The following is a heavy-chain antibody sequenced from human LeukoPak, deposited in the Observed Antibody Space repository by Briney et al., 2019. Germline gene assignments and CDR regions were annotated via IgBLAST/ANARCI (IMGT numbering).Heavy chain of an antibody. D-gene: IGHD3-22*01. V-gene: IGHV3-21*01. Sequence: GGSLRLSCAASGFTFSSYSMNWVRQAPGKGLEWVSSISSSSSYIYYADSVKGRFTISRDNAKNSLYLQMNSLRAEDTAVYYCARGITMIVVGYAFDIWGQGTMVTVSS. CDR1: GFTFSSYS. CDR2: ISSSSSYI. CDR3: ARGITMIVVGYAFDI. J-gene: IGHJ3*02.